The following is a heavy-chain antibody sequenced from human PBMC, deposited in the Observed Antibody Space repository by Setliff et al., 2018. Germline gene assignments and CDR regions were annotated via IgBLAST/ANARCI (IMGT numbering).Heavy chain of an antibody. V-gene: IGHV4-34*12. CDR3: ARSFSRSEKFLLDY. CDR2: IIHSGST. CDR1: GGSFSGYY. D-gene: IGHD2-15*01. Sequence: TCAVYGGSFSGYYWSWIRQPPGKRLEWIGEIIHSGSTNYNPSLKSRVTISMDTSKNQFSLKVSSVTAADTAVYYCARSFSRSEKFLLDYWGQGALVTVSS. J-gene: IGHJ4*02.